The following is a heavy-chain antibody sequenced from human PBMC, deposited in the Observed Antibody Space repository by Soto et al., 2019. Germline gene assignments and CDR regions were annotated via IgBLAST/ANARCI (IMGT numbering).Heavy chain of an antibody. CDR3: ARDLMTTVTTSYWYFDL. Sequence: GGSLRLSCAASGFTFSDYYMSWIRQAPGKGLEWVSYISSSGSSIYYADSVMGRFTIPRDNAKNSLYLQMNSLRAEDTAVYYWARDLMTTVTTSYWYFDLWGRGTLVTVSS. J-gene: IGHJ2*01. CDR1: GFTFSDYY. CDR2: ISSSGSSI. D-gene: IGHD4-17*01. V-gene: IGHV3-11*01.